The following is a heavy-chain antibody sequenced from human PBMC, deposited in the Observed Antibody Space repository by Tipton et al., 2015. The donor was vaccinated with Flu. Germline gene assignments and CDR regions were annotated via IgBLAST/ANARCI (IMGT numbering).Heavy chain of an antibody. CDR3: AREQSGYEVAFDI. Sequence: LRLSCTVSGGSISSGSYYWSWIRQPAGKGLEWIGRIYTSGSTNYNPSLKSRVTISVDTSKNQFSLKLSSVTAADTAVYYCAREQSGYEVAFDIRGQGTKVTVS. CDR1: GGSISSGSYY. D-gene: IGHD5-12*01. V-gene: IGHV4-61*02. J-gene: IGHJ3*02. CDR2: IYTSGST.